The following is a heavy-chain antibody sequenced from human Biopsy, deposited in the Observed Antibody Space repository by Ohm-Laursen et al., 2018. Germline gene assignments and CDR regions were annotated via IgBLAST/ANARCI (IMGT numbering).Heavy chain of an antibody. CDR1: GYTFTGHS. D-gene: IGHD4/OR15-4a*01. CDR3: ARASAYGVFDV. J-gene: IGHJ3*01. Sequence: GASVKVSCKASGYTFTGHSCHWVRQAPGQRLEWVGRIDPNSDDTKYAQKFQGRIAMTTDTSITTAYLEVSSLTSDDAAVYFCARASAYGVFDVGGQGTIVTVSS. CDR2: IDPNSDDT. V-gene: IGHV1-2*06.